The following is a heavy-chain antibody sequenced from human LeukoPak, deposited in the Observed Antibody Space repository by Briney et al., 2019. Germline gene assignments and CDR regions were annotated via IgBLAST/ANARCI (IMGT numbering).Heavy chain of an antibody. D-gene: IGHD4-17*01. CDR3: ARVRYGDFDAFDI. J-gene: IGHJ3*02. V-gene: IGHV3-7*01. CDR1: GFTFSSYW. Sequence: GGSLRLSCAASGFTFSSYWMSWVRQAPGKGLEWVANIKQDGSEKYYVDSVKGRFTISRDNSKNTLYLQMNSLRAEDTAVYYCARVRYGDFDAFDIWGQGTMVTVSS. CDR2: IKQDGSEK.